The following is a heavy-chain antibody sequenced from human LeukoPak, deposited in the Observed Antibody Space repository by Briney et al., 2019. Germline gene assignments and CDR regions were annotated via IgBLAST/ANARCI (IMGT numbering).Heavy chain of an antibody. Sequence: GGSLRLSCSASGFTFSSYAMHWVRQAPGKGLEYVSAISSNGGSTYYADSVKGRFTISRDNSKNTLYLQMSSLGAEDTAVYYCVTTKAGEMLLDLDYWGQGTLVTVSS. J-gene: IGHJ4*02. CDR1: GFTFSSYA. D-gene: IGHD5-24*01. CDR2: ISSNGGST. V-gene: IGHV3-64D*06. CDR3: VTTKAGEMLLDLDY.